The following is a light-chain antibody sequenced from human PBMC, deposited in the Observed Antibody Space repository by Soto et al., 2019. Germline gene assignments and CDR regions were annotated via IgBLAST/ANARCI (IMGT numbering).Light chain of an antibody. Sequence: DIQMTQSPSSLSASVGDRVTITCRASQSISSYLNWYQQKPGKAPKLLIYAASSLQSGVPSRSSGSGSGKDFTLTISSLQPEDFATYYCQQSYSTPITFGQGTRLEIK. CDR3: QQSYSTPIT. CDR2: AAS. V-gene: IGKV1-39*01. J-gene: IGKJ5*01. CDR1: QSISSY.